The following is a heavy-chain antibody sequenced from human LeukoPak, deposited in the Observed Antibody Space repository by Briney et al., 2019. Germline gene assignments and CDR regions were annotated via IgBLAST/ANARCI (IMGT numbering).Heavy chain of an antibody. J-gene: IGHJ4*02. V-gene: IGHV3-53*01. CDR2: IYSGGST. CDR1: GFTVSGNY. D-gene: IGHD3-22*01. CDR3: ARSRGDSSGYSFDY. Sequence: GGSLRLSCAASGFTVSGNYMSWVRQAPGKGLEWVSVIYSGGSTYYADSVKGRFTISRDNSKNTLYLQMNSLRAEDTAVYYCARSRGDSSGYSFDYWGQGTLVTVSS.